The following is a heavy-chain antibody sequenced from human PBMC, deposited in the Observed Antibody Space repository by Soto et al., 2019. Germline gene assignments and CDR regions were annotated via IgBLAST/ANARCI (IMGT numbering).Heavy chain of an antibody. Sequence: PSETLSLTCTVSGGSISTYYWSWIRQPPGKGLEWIGCIYYSGNTNYDPSLKSRVTISIDTSKNQFSLKLTSVTAADTAVYYCARHANRNYYDAFDIWGQGTMVTVSS. CDR1: GGSISTYY. CDR2: IYYSGNT. D-gene: IGHD3-10*01. J-gene: IGHJ3*02. V-gene: IGHV4-59*08. CDR3: ARHANRNYYDAFDI.